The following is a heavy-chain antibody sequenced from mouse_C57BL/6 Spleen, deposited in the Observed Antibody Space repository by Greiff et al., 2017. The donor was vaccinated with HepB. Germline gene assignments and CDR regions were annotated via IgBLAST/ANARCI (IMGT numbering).Heavy chain of an antibody. V-gene: IGHV14-2*01. CDR3: ARGFHDV. Sequence: EVMLVESGAELVKPGASVKLSCTASGFNIKDYYMHWVKQRTEQGLEWIGRIDPEDGETKYAPNFQGKATITADTSSNTAYLQLSSLTSEDTAVYYCARGFHDVWGTGTTVTVSS. CDR2: IDPEDGET. CDR1: GFNIKDYY. J-gene: IGHJ1*03.